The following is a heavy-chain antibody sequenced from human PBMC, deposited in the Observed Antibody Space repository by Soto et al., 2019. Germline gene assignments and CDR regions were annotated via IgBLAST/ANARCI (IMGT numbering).Heavy chain of an antibody. CDR2: INAGNGNT. CDR3: ARATDYYDSSVSG. J-gene: IGHJ1*01. Sequence: ASVKVSCKASGYTFTSYAMHWVRQAPGQRLEWMGWINAGNGNTKYSQKFQGRVTITRDTSASTAYMELSSLRSEDTAVYYCARATDYYDSSVSGWGKGTLVTVSS. V-gene: IGHV1-3*01. CDR1: GYTFTSYA. D-gene: IGHD3-22*01.